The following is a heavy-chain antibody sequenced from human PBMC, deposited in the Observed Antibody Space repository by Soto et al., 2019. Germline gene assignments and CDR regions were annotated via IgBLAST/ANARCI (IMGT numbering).Heavy chain of an antibody. V-gene: IGHV4-34*01. D-gene: IGHD5-18*01. CDR1: GGSFSGYY. Sequence: PSETLSLTCAVYGGSFSGYYWSWIRQPPGKGLEWIGEINHSGSTNYNPSLKSRVTISVDTSKNQFSLKLSSVTAADTAVYYCARRAMVTANFDYWGQGTLVTVSS. J-gene: IGHJ4*02. CDR3: ARRAMVTANFDY. CDR2: INHSGST.